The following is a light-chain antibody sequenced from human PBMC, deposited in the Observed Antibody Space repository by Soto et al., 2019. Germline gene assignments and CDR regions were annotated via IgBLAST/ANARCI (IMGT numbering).Light chain of an antibody. CDR3: AAWDDSLSGVV. J-gene: IGLJ3*02. V-gene: IGLV1-47*01. CDR2: RNN. CDR1: ISNLGSNF. Sequence: QSVLTQPPSASGTPGQRVTISCSGSISNLGSNFIYWYQQLPGAAPKLLISRNNERPSVGPDRFSGAKSGTSASLAISGLRSEDEADYHCAAWDDSLSGVVFGGGTKLTVL.